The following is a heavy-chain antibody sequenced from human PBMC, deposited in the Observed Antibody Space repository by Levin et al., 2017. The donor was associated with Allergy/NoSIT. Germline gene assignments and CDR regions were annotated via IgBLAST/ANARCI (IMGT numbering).Heavy chain of an antibody. CDR3: AREFYVWDRDTFHHYTSAY. CDR1: GGSISSGSYY. D-gene: IGHD3-16*01. Sequence: SETLSLTCTVSGGSISSGSYYWTWIRQPAGKGLEWIGRIYTSGSAAYNPSLQSRVTISLDTSKNQFSLDLSSVTAADAAIYYCAREFYVWDRDTFHHYTSAYWGQGILVTVSS. CDR2: IYTSGSA. V-gene: IGHV4-61*02. J-gene: IGHJ4*02.